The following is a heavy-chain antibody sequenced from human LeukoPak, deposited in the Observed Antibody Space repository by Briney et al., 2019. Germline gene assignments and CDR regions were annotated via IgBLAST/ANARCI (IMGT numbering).Heavy chain of an antibody. CDR1: GGSLSGDY. D-gene: IGHD2-2*01. J-gene: IGHJ6*02. V-gene: IGHV4-30-4*08. CDR3: ARAPYCSSTSCYPGGYYYGMDV. CDR2: IYYSGST. Sequence: SETLSLTCAVYGGSLSGDYWSWIRQPPGKGLEWIGYIYYSGSTYYNPSLKSRVTISVDTSKNQFSLKLSSVTAADTAVYYCARAPYCSSTSCYPGGYYYGMDVWGQGTTVTVSS.